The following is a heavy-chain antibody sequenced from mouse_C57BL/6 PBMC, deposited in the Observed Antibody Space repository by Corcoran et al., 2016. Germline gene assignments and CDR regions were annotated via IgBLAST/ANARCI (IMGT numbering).Heavy chain of an antibody. CDR3: ARERHDGSSPYYAMDY. Sequence: QIQLVQSGPELKKPGETVKISCKASGYAFTTYGMSWVKQAPGKGVKWMGWINTYSGVPTYADDFKGRFAFSLETSASTAYLQINNLKNEDTATYFCARERHDGSSPYYAMDYWGQGTSVTVSS. V-gene: IGHV9-3*01. D-gene: IGHD1-1*01. J-gene: IGHJ4*01. CDR1: GYAFTTYG. CDR2: INTYSGVP.